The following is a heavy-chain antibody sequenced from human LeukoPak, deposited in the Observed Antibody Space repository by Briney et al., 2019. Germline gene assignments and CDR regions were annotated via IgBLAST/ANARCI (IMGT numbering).Heavy chain of an antibody. CDR2: ISSSSDTI. Sequence: GGSLRLSCAASGFTFSSYGMNWVRQAPGKGLEWVSYISSSSDTIYYADSVKGRFTISRDNAKNSLYLQMNSLRAEDTAVYYCARRDYYGSSGYYDSSYWGQGTLVTVSS. CDR1: GFTFSSYG. J-gene: IGHJ4*02. V-gene: IGHV3-48*01. D-gene: IGHD3-22*01. CDR3: ARRDYYGSSGYYDSSY.